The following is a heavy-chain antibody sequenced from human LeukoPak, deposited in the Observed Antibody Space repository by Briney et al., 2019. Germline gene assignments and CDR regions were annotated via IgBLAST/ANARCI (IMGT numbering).Heavy chain of an antibody. J-gene: IGHJ4*02. CDR1: GYTFTSYG. CDR2: ISALNGNI. Sequence: GASVRVSCKASGYTFTSYGISWVRQAPGQGLEWMGWISALNGNINYAQKLQGRVTMTKDTSTNTAYMGLRSLTSDDTAVYYCARDGYFDCWGQGTLVTVSS. CDR3: ARDGYFDC. V-gene: IGHV1-18*01.